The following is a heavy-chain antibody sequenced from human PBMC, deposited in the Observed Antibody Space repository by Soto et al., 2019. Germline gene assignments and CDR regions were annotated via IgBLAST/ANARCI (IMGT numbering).Heavy chain of an antibody. CDR2: IWYDGSNK. D-gene: IGHD6-19*01. Sequence: GGSLRLSCAASGFTFSSYGMHWVRQAPGKGLEWVAVIWYDGSNKYYADSVKGRFTISRDNSKNTLYLQMNSLRAEDTAVYYCARGIPGIAVAGLYDAFDIWGQGTMVTVSS. CDR3: ARGIPGIAVAGLYDAFDI. J-gene: IGHJ3*02. V-gene: IGHV3-33*01. CDR1: GFTFSSYG.